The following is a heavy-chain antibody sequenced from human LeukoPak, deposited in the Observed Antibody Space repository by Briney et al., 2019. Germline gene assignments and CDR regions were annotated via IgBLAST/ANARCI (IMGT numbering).Heavy chain of an antibody. CDR2: MNPNSGNT. Sequence: ASVKVSCKASGYTFTSYDINWVRQATGQELEWMGWMNPNSGNTGYAQKFQGRVTMTRNTSISTAYMELSSLRSEDTAVYYCARGHYDSSGYYPFDYWGQGTLVTVSS. CDR3: ARGHYDSSGYYPFDY. J-gene: IGHJ4*02. CDR1: GYTFTSYD. D-gene: IGHD3-22*01. V-gene: IGHV1-8*01.